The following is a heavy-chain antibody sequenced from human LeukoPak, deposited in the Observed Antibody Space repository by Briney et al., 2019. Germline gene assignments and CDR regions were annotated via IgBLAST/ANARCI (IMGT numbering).Heavy chain of an antibody. J-gene: IGHJ4*02. CDR3: ASATSNYFDC. Sequence: GGSLRLSCAASGFTFSSYSMTWVRQAPGKGLEWVSSISSSSSYIYYADSVKGRFTISRDNAKNSLNLQMNSLRAEDTAVYYCASATSNYFDCWGQGTLVTVSS. CDR2: ISSSSSYI. V-gene: IGHV3-21*01. CDR1: GFTFSSYS.